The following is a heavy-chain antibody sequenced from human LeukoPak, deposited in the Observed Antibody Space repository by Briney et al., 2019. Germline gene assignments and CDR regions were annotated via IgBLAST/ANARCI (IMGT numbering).Heavy chain of an antibody. J-gene: IGHJ5*02. CDR1: GFTFSSYA. V-gene: IGHV3-23*01. Sequence: GGSLRLSCAASGFTFSSYAMSWLRQAPGRGREWVSGISGSGGSTYYADSVKGRFTISRDNAKNSLYLQMNSLRAEDTAVYYCASPAWGTFGGVIAWGQGTLVTVSS. CDR3: ASPAWGTFGGVIA. CDR2: ISGSGGST. D-gene: IGHD3-16*02.